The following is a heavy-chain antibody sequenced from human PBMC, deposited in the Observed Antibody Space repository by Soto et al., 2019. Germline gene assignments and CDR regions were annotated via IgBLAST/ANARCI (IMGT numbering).Heavy chain of an antibody. CDR2: ISYDGSNK. CDR1: GFTFSSYG. D-gene: IGHD2-2*03. V-gene: IGHV3-30*03. Sequence: GGSLRLSCAASGFTFSSYGMHWVRQAPGKGLEWVAVISYDGSNKYYADSVKGRFTISRDNSKNKLYLQKNSLKAEDTAVYYCAIYGYGSSTSCYEKTPYYYYYYMDVWGKGTTVTVSS. CDR3: AIYGYGSSTSCYEKTPYYYYYYMDV. J-gene: IGHJ6*03.